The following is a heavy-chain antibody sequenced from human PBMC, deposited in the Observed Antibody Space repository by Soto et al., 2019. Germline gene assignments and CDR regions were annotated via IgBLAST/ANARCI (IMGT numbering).Heavy chain of an antibody. D-gene: IGHD4-17*01. Sequence: SETLSLTCTVSGGSISSYYWSWIRQPPGKGLEWIGYIYYSGSTNYNPSLKSRVTISVDTSKNQFSLKLSSVTAADTAVYYCASHPYTGDYYFDYWGQGTLVTV. CDR2: IYYSGST. J-gene: IGHJ4*02. CDR3: ASHPYTGDYYFDY. V-gene: IGHV4-59*01. CDR1: GGSISSYY.